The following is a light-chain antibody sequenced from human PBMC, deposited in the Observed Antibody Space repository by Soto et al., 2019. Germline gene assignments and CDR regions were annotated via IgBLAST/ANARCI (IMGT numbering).Light chain of an antibody. Sequence: EIVLTQSPATLSLSPGERATLSCRASQSVSSYLAWYQQKPGQAPRLLIYDASARATGTPARFSGSGSGTDFTPTISSLEPEDFAVYYCQQRSNWPGTFGQGTKLEIK. J-gene: IGKJ2*01. CDR3: QQRSNWPGT. V-gene: IGKV3-11*01. CDR1: QSVSSY. CDR2: DAS.